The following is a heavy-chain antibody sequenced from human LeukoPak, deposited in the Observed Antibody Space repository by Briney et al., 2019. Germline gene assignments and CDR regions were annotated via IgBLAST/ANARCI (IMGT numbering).Heavy chain of an antibody. Sequence: PGGSLRLSCAASGFTFDDYAMHWVRQAPGKGLEWVSGISWNSGSIGYADSVKGRFTISRDNAKNSLYLQINSLRAEDTALYYCAKGRWFGEFDYWGQGTLVTVSS. CDR3: AKGRWFGEFDY. V-gene: IGHV3-9*01. CDR1: GFTFDDYA. J-gene: IGHJ4*02. CDR2: ISWNSGSI. D-gene: IGHD3-10*01.